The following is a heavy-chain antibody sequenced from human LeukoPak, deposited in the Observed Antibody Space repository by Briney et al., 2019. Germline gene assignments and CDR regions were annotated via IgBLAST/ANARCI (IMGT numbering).Heavy chain of an antibody. D-gene: IGHD2-2*01. CDR1: GGSFSGYY. CDR3: ARGLGRVCSSTICYQGFRNDYSNYYHY. CDR2: INHSGST. J-gene: IGHJ4*02. Sequence: SETLSLTCAVYGGSFSGYYWSWIRQPPGKGLEWIGEINHSGSTNYNPSLKSRVTISVDTSKNQFSLKLSSVTAADTAVYYCARGLGRVCSSTICYQGFRNDYSNYYHYWGQGTLVTVSS. V-gene: IGHV4-34*01.